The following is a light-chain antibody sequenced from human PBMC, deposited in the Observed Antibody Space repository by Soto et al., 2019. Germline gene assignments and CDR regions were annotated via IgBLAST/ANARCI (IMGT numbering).Light chain of an antibody. V-gene: IGKV3-15*01. CDR1: QDVLTN. J-gene: IGKJ1*01. CDR2: RAS. CDR3: QQYNNWPKM. Sequence: EIVMTQSPATLSVSPGERATLSCRASQDVLTNLAWYQQKPGQSPRLLIYRASTRATGVPARFSGSGSGTEFTLTISSLQSEDFEVYYCQQYNNWPKMFGQGTKVEIK.